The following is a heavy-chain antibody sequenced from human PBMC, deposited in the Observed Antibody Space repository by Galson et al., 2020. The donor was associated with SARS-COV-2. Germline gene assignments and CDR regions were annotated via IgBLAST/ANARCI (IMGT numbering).Heavy chain of an antibody. CDR1: GGTFNSFA. CDR2: IIPTFGTA. V-gene: IGHV1-69*13. Sequence: SVKVSCKASGGTFNSFAISWVRQAPGQGLEWMGGIIPTFGTANYAQKFQGRVTITADESTSTAYMELSSLRSEDTAVYYCARDGVRGIIRQFDYWGQGTLVTVSS. D-gene: IGHD3-10*01. CDR3: ARDGVRGIIRQFDY. J-gene: IGHJ4*02.